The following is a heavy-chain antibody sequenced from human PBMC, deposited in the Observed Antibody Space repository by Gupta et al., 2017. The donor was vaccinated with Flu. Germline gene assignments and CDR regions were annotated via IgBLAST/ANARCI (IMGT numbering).Heavy chain of an antibody. J-gene: IGHJ4*02. D-gene: IGHD6-6*01. CDR1: GFTFSTSS. V-gene: IGHV3-48*01. CDR2: IGTSSSTI. Sequence: EVHIVESGGGLVQPGGSLRLSCKGSGFTFSTSSFTWARRAPGKGLEWIAYIGTSSSTIDYANSVQGRFTISRDNAKNSGSLQMNSLRVEDTAMYYCARHASEPELVFYHWSQEALLTVSS. CDR3: ARHASEPELVFYH.